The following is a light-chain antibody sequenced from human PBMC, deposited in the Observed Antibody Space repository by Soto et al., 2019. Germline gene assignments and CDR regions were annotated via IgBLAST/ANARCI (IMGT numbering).Light chain of an antibody. J-gene: IGKJ5*01. CDR2: GAS. CDR1: QSLDSNY. V-gene: IGKV3-20*01. Sequence: EIVLTQSPGTLSLSPGERVTLSCRASQSLDSNYFAWYQQKPGQAPRLLIYGASIRATGISDRFSGSGSGTDFTLAISRLEPEDFAVYYCQHYGSSFTFGQGTRLEIK. CDR3: QHYGSSFT.